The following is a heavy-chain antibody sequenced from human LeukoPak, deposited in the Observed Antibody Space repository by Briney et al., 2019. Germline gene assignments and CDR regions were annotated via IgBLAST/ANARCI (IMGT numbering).Heavy chain of an antibody. D-gene: IGHD4-11*01. Sequence: SETLSLTCTVSGGSISSTNHYWRWIRQPPGKGLEWNGDIYYSGSTYYNPSLKSRVTISVDRSKNQFSLKLSSVTAADTAVYYCAGGYDYTSISIDYWGQGTLVTVSS. V-gene: IGHV4-39*01. CDR3: AGGYDYTSISIDY. CDR2: IYYSGST. CDR1: GGSISSTNHY. J-gene: IGHJ4*02.